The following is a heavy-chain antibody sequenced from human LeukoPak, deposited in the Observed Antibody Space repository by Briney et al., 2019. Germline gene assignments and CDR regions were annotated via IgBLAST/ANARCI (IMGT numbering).Heavy chain of an antibody. J-gene: IGHJ5*02. V-gene: IGHV4-59*01. CDR1: GGSISSYY. D-gene: IGHD3-3*01. CDR3: ARGDDFWSGYYGNNWFDP. Sequence: SETLSLTCTVSGGSISSYYWSWIRQPPGKGLEWVGYIYYSGSTNYNPSLKSRVTISVDTSKNQFSLKLSSVTAADTAVYYCARGDDFWSGYYGNNWFDPWGQGTLVTVSS. CDR2: IYYSGST.